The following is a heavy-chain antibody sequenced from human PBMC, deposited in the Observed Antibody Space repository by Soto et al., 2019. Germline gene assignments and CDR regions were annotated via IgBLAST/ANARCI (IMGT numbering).Heavy chain of an antibody. Sequence: QVQLVQSGAEVKKPGASVKVSCKASGYTFTSYGIRWVRKAPGQGREWMGWISAYNGKTNYAQRLLGRVTMTTDTSTSTAYMELRSLRSDDTAVYYCARDRYSWSYYQPFDYLGPGTLGTGSS. V-gene: IGHV1-18*01. CDR1: GYTFTSYG. D-gene: IGHD1-26*01. J-gene: IGHJ4*02. CDR3: ARDRYSWSYYQPFDY. CDR2: ISAYNGKT.